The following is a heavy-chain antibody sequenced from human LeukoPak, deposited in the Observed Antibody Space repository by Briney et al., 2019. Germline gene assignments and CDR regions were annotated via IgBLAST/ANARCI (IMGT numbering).Heavy chain of an antibody. V-gene: IGHV3-30*02. Sequence: GGSLRLSCAASGFTFGSYGMHWVRHAPGRGLEWVALIRYDGSNKYYADSVKGRFTIYRDNSKNTLYLQMNGLRAEDTAVYYCTRNLGYCTGGGCYADYWGQGTLVTVSS. CDR1: GFTFGSYG. J-gene: IGHJ4*02. CDR3: TRNLGYCTGGGCYADY. CDR2: IRYDGSNK. D-gene: IGHD2-15*01.